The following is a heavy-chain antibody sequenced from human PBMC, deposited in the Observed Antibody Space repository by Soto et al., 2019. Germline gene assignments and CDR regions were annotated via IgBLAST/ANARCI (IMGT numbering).Heavy chain of an antibody. CDR3: ARQSMYYDILTGSRPPDY. V-gene: IGHV5-51*01. CDR2: IYPGDSDT. CDR1: GYSFTSYW. Sequence: GESLKISCKGSGYSFTSYWIGWVRQMPGKGLEWMGIIYPGDSDTRYSPSFQGQVTISADKSISTAYLQWSSLKASDTAMYYCARQSMYYDILTGSRPPDYWGKGTLVTVSS. J-gene: IGHJ4*02. D-gene: IGHD3-9*01.